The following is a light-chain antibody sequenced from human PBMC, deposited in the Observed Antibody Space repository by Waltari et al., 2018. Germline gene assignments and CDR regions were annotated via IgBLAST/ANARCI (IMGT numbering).Light chain of an antibody. Sequence: NFMLTQPHSVSESPGKTITISCTRSSGSIASNYVQWYQQRPGSAPTTVIYEDNQRPSGVPDRFSGSIDSSSNSASLTISGLKTSDEADYYCQSYDSSTAVFGSGTKVTVL. CDR3: QSYDSSTAV. CDR1: SGSIASNY. J-gene: IGLJ6*01. V-gene: IGLV6-57*03. CDR2: EDN.